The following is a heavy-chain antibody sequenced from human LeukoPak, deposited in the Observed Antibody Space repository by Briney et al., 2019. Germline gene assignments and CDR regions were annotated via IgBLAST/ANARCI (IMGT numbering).Heavy chain of an antibody. Sequence: GGSLRLSCAASGFTFSSSWMTWVRQAPGKGLEWVANIKQDGSEKYYVDSVKGRFTISRDNAKNSLYLQMNSLRAEDTAVYYCAREAAAAHPDFWGQGTLVVVSA. CDR3: AREAAAAHPDF. CDR2: IKQDGSEK. CDR1: GFTFSSSW. D-gene: IGHD6-13*01. V-gene: IGHV3-7*05. J-gene: IGHJ4*02.